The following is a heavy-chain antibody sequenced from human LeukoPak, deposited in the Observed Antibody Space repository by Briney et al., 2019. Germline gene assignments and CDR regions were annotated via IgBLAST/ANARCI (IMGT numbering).Heavy chain of an antibody. D-gene: IGHD5-18*01. CDR2: ISYDGSNK. V-gene: IGHV3-30-3*01. J-gene: IGHJ4*02. CDR3: ARGAIGYSYGSPTGY. CDR1: GFTFSSYT. Sequence: PGGSLRLSCAASGFTFSSYTMHGVRQAPGKGLEWVAVISYDGSNKYYADSVKGRFTISRDNSKSTLYLQMNSLRAEDTAVYYCARGAIGYSYGSPTGYWGQGTLVTVSS.